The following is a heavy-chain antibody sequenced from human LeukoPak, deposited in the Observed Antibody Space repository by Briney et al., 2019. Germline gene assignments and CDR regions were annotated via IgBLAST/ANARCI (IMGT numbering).Heavy chain of an antibody. CDR3: ARADSSGYSDY. V-gene: IGHV3-53*01. CDR2: IYSGGST. Sequence: GGSLRLSCAASAFTFSDYGMHWVRQAPGKGLEWVSVIYSGGSTYYADSVKGRFTISRDNSKNTLYLQMNSLRAEDTAVYYCARADSSGYSDYWGQGTLVTVSS. D-gene: IGHD3-22*01. CDR1: AFTFSDYG. J-gene: IGHJ4*02.